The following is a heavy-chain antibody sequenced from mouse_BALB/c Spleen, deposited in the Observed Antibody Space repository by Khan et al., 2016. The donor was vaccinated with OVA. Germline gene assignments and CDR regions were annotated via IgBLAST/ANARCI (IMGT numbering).Heavy chain of an antibody. CDR2: INTYTGEP. V-gene: IGHV9-3-1*01. CDR3: ARPPYFSCVLDN. J-gene: IGHJ4*01. CDR1: GHTFTKFG. D-gene: IGHD2-10*01. Sequence: QIQLVQSGPEVKKPGETVKISCKASGHTFTKFGMNWVKQAPGKGLKWMGWINTYTGEPTYADDFNGRFAFSLETSASTAYLQINNLKNEDTATYFDARPPYFSCVLDNWGQGTSVTVSS.